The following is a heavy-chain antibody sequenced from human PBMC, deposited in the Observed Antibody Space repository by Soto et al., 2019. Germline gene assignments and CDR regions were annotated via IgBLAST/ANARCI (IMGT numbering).Heavy chain of an antibody. Sequence: SETLSLTCTVSGGSISSGDYYWSWIRQPPGKGLEWIGYIYYSGSTYYNPSLKSRITISVGTSKNQFSLKLSSVTAADTAVYYCARERPDGARLDPWGQGTLVTVSS. J-gene: IGHJ5*02. CDR1: GGSISSGDYY. V-gene: IGHV4-30-4*01. CDR2: IYYSGST. D-gene: IGHD6-6*01. CDR3: ARERPDGARLDP.